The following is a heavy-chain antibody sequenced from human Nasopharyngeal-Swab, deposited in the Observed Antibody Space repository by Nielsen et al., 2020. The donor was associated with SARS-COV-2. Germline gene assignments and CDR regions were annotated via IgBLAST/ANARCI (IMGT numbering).Heavy chain of an antibody. V-gene: IGHV3-30-3*01. J-gene: IGHJ4*02. CDR2: ISYDGSNK. CDR1: GFTFSSYA. D-gene: IGHD1-26*01. Sequence: GGSLTLSCAASGFTFSSYAMHWVRQAPGKGLEWVAVISYDGSNKYYADSVKGRFTISRDNSKNTMYLQMNSLRAEDTAVYYCARTGGSYFDYWGQGTLVTVSS. CDR3: ARTGGSYFDY.